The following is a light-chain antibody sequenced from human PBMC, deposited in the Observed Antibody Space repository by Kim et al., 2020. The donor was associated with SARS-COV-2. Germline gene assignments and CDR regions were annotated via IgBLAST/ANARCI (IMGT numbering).Light chain of an antibody. CDR3: QVWDGSTDHYV. CDR1: NLGSKN. J-gene: IGLJ1*01. CDR2: HDS. V-gene: IGLV3-21*04. Sequence: APGEAAKIPCAGNNLGSKNVQWYQQKAGQAPVLVISHDSDRPSEIPDRFSGSNSGNTATLTISGVEAGDEADYYCQVWDGSTDHYVFGTGTKVTVL.